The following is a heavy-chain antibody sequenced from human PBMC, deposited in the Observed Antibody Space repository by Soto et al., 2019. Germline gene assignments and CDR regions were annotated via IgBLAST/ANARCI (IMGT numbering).Heavy chain of an antibody. V-gene: IGHV4-31*03. CDR2: IYYSGSA. CDR1: GGSISSGGYY. D-gene: IGHD5-12*01. Sequence: SETLSLTCTVSGGSISSGGYYWSWIRQHPGKGLEWIGSIYYSGSAYYNPSLKSRVTMSVDTSKNQFSLNLSSVTAADTAMYYCARAYGGYADYWGQGALVTVSS. CDR3: ARAYGGYADY. J-gene: IGHJ4*02.